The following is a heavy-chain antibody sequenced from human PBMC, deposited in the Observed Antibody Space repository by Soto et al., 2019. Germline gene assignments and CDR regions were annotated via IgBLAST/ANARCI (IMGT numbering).Heavy chain of an antibody. D-gene: IGHD2-15*01. J-gene: IGHJ4*02. Sequence: QVQLVQSGAEVKKPGASVKVSCKASGYTFTSYDINWVRQATGQGLEWMGWMNPNSGNTGYAQKFQGRVTMTRNTTISTAYMGLSRLRSEDTAVYYCARGVGICSGGSCRKEFDYWGQGTLVTVSS. V-gene: IGHV1-8*01. CDR3: ARGVGICSGGSCRKEFDY. CDR2: MNPNSGNT. CDR1: GYTFTSYD.